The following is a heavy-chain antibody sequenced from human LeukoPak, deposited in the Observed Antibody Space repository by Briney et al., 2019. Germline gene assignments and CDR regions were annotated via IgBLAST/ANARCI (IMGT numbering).Heavy chain of an antibody. Sequence: GGSLRLSCVVSGLSFSTQGMHWVRQTPGKGLEWVAVIFYDGSKQYYADSVKGRFTISRDNSKNTLFMQMNSLRAEDTAVYYCARDQSPDTARGVYYFDFRGQGTLVTVSS. D-gene: IGHD3-3*01. CDR1: GLSFSTQG. V-gene: IGHV3-33*01. CDR2: IFYDGSKQ. CDR3: ARDQSPDTARGVYYFDF. J-gene: IGHJ4*02.